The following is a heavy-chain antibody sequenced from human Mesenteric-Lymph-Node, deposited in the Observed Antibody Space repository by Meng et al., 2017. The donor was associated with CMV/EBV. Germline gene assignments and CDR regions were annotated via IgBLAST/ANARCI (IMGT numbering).Heavy chain of an antibody. D-gene: IGHD2-21*01. Sequence: GESLKISCAASGFTFSSYGMTWVRQAPGKGLEWVSAISGSADNTYYADSVKGRFTISRDNSKNTLYLQLRSLRAEDTAVYYCVKIRAYCGDTSCRRFDSWGRGTLVTVSS. V-gene: IGHV3-23*01. J-gene: IGHJ4*02. CDR2: ISGSADNT. CDR3: VKIRAYCGDTSCRRFDS. CDR1: GFTFSSYG.